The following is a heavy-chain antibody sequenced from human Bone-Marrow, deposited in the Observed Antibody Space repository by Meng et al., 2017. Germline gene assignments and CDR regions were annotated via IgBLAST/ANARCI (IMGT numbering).Heavy chain of an antibody. V-gene: IGHV4-4*02. Sequence: GLLPVVVPRRCKPLVALSLSCAVSCGSISISNCWSWVRQPPGKGLEWIGKIYHSGSTNYNLALKSRVTISVDKSKNQFSLKLSSVTAADTAVYYCARRVSGSGLTTDWFDPWGQGTLVTVSS. D-gene: IGHD4-17*01. J-gene: IGHJ5*02. CDR3: ARRVSGSGLTTDWFDP. CDR2: IYHSGST. CDR1: CGSISISNC.